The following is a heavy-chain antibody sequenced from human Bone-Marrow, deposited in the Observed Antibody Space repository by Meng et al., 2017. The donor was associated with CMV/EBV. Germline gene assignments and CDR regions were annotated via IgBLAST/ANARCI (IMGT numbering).Heavy chain of an antibody. CDR3: ATEYDFWSGPHPRIFDY. V-gene: IGHV4-39*07. Sequence: GSLRLSCTVSGGSISSSSYYWGWIRQPPGKGLEWIGSIYYSGSTYYNPSLKSRVTISVDTSKNQFSLKLSSVTAADTAVYYCATEYDFWSGPHPRIFDYWGQGTLVTGSS. CDR1: GGSISSSSYY. CDR2: IYYSGST. D-gene: IGHD3-3*01. J-gene: IGHJ4*02.